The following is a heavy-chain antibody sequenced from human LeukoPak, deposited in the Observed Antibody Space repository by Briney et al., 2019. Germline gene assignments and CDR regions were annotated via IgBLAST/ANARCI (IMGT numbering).Heavy chain of an antibody. V-gene: IGHV4-59*01. J-gene: IGHJ6*03. CDR3: VRGVATGYYYYMDV. CDR1: GGSISSYY. Sequence: PSETLSLTCTVSGGSISSYYWSWIRQPPGKGLEWIGYIYYSGSTNYNPSLKSRVTISVDTSKNQFSLKLSSVTAADTAGYYCVRGVATGYYYYMDVWGKGTTVTVSS. D-gene: IGHD5-12*01. CDR2: IYYSGST.